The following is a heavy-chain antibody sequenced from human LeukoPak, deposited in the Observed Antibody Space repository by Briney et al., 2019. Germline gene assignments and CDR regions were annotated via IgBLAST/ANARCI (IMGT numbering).Heavy chain of an antibody. D-gene: IGHD3-10*01. CDR1: GASISGYY. V-gene: IGHV4-59*01. J-gene: IGHJ4*02. CDR3: ARAQIYGSGSYDDY. Sequence: SETLSLTCTVSGASISGYYWTWIRQPPGKGLEWIGYIYNSGSTNYNPSLKSRVTMSVDTSKNQFSLKVTSVTPADTAVYYCARAQIYGSGSYDDYWGQGTLVTVSS. CDR2: IYNSGST.